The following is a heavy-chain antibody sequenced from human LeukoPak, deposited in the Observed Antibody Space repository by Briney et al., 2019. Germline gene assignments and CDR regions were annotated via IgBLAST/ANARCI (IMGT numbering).Heavy chain of an antibody. Sequence: ASVKVSCKASGGTFSNYAISWVRQAPGQGLEWMGGIIPTFGTANYAQKFQGRVTITAGESTSTAYMELSSLRSEDTAVYYCARPAASPLYYSLDHWGQGTLVTVSS. D-gene: IGHD3-16*01. CDR1: GGTFSNYA. CDR3: ARPAASPLYYSLDH. V-gene: IGHV1-69*13. J-gene: IGHJ4*02. CDR2: IIPTFGTA.